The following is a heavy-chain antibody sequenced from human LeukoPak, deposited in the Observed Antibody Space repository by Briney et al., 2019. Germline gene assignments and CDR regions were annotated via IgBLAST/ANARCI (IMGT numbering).Heavy chain of an antibody. CDR3: ARGFTTFDY. CDR2: ITSTSNM. Sequence: GGSLRLSCAASGFTFSSYTMNWVRRAPGKGLEWVSSITSTSNMYYADSVKGRFTISRDNAENSLYLQMDSLRAEDTALYYCARGFTTFDYWGQGTLVTVSS. CDR1: GFTFSSYT. D-gene: IGHD1-1*01. V-gene: IGHV3-21*06. J-gene: IGHJ4*02.